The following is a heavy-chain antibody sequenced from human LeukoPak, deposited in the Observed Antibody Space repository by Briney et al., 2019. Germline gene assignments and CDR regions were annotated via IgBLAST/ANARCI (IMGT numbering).Heavy chain of an antibody. CDR1: GYTFTSYD. V-gene: IGHV1-8*01. CDR3: ARRVGATVNWFDP. Sequence: GASVKVSCKAPGYTFTSYDINWVRQATGQGLEWMGWMNPNSGNTGYAQKFQGRVTMTRNTSISTAYMELSSLRSEDTAVYYCARRVGATVNWFDPWGQGTLVTVSS. CDR2: MNPNSGNT. J-gene: IGHJ5*02. D-gene: IGHD1-26*01.